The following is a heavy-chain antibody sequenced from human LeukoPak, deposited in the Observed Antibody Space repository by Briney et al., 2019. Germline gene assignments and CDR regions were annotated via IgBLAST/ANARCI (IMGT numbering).Heavy chain of an antibody. Sequence: GGSLRLSCATSGFAFSSYWMLWVRQAPGKGLVWVSRSGDGSTTTYADSVKGRFTISRDNTKNILYLEMNSLRAEDTAIYYCARSQFDYRGQGILVTVSS. CDR3: ARSQFDY. CDR2: SGDGSTT. CDR1: GFAFSSYW. V-gene: IGHV3-74*01. J-gene: IGHJ4*02.